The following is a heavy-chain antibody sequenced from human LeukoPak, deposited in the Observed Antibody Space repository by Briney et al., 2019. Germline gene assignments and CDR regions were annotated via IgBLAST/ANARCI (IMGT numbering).Heavy chain of an antibody. CDR1: GFTFDDYA. Sequence: GGSLRLSCAASGFTFDDYAMHWVRQAPGKGLEWVSGISWNSGSIDYADSVKGRFTISRDNAKNSLYLQMNSLRAEDTALYYCAKDDSYGGNSNFDSWGQGTLVTVSS. CDR2: ISWNSGSI. J-gene: IGHJ4*02. D-gene: IGHD4-23*01. CDR3: AKDDSYGGNSNFDS. V-gene: IGHV3-9*01.